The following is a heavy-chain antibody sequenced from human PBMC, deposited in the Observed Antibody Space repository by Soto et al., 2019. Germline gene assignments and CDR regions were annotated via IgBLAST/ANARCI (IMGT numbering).Heavy chain of an antibody. J-gene: IGHJ4*02. V-gene: IGHV3-23*01. Sequence: LRLSCAASGFTFSSYAMSWVRQAPGKGLEWVSAISGSGGSTYYADSVKGRFTISRDNSKNTLYLQMNSLRAEDTAVYYCASDPAVGRLFNWGQGTLVTVSS. CDR2: ISGSGGST. CDR3: ASDPAVGRLFN. CDR1: GFTFSSYA.